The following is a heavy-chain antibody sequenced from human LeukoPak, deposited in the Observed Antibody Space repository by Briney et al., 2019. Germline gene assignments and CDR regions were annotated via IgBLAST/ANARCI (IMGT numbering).Heavy chain of an antibody. J-gene: IGHJ4*02. CDR3: AKDLPLLAVAGTNTFFDY. Sequence: GGSLRLSCAASGFTFSSYAMHWVRQAPGKGLEWVAVISYDGSNKYYADSVKGRFTISRDNSKNTLYLQMNSLRAEDTAVYYCAKDLPLLAVAGTNTFFDYWGQGTLVTVSS. D-gene: IGHD6-19*01. CDR1: GFTFSSYA. V-gene: IGHV3-30-3*01. CDR2: ISYDGSNK.